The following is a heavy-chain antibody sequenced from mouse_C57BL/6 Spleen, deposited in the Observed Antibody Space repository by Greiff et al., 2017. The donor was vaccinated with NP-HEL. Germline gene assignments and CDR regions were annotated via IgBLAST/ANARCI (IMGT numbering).Heavy chain of an antibody. Sequence: QVTLKESGPGILQPSPTLSLTCSFSGFSLSTFGMGVGWIRPPSGMGLEWLAHIWWDDDKYYNPALKSRLTISKDTSKNQVFLKIANVDTADTATYYCARVPYYGYFDVWGTGTTVTVSS. CDR3: ARVPYYGYFDV. D-gene: IGHD1-1*02. V-gene: IGHV8-8*01. CDR2: IWWDDDK. J-gene: IGHJ1*03. CDR1: GFSLSTFGMG.